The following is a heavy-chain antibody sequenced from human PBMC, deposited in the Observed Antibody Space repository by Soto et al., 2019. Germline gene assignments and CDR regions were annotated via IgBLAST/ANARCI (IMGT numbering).Heavy chain of an antibody. J-gene: IGHJ4*01. CDR1: CYSISSGSY. Sequence: SETLSLTCTVSCYSISSGSYWAWIRQPPGKGPEWIASIYHGGTTFYNPSLKSRITISVDTSNNQFSLKLTSVTAADTAVYYCARVHVMVVAGSTFDYWGHGTLVTVPQ. V-gene: IGHV4-38-2*02. D-gene: IGHD6-19*01. CDR2: IYHGGTT. CDR3: ARVHVMVVAGSTFDY.